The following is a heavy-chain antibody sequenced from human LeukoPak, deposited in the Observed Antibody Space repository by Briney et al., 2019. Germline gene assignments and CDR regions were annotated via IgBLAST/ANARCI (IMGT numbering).Heavy chain of an antibody. CDR2: ISTSSSYI. D-gene: IGHD1-26*01. V-gene: IGHV3-21*04. Sequence: GGSLRLSSAASGFTFNTYTMTWVRQGPGKGLEWVSSISTSSSYIYYADSVKGRFTISRDNSKNTLYVQMNSLRAEDTAVYYCAKEGYSGSQFDYWGQGTLVTVSS. CDR3: AKEGYSGSQFDY. J-gene: IGHJ4*02. CDR1: GFTFNTYT.